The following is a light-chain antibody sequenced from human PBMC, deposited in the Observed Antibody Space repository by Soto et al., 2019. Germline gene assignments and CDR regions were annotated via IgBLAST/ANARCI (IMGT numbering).Light chain of an antibody. CDR1: QTISTY. J-gene: IGKJ2*01. CDR3: QQSSGIPYT. CDR2: AAS. Sequence: DIQMTQSPSSLSASVGDRVTVTCRASQTISTYLNWYQQNSGKAPKLLIYAASTLQSGVPSRFSGSGSGTDFPLTISSLQPEDFATYYCQQSSGIPYTFGQGTKLEIK. V-gene: IGKV1-39*01.